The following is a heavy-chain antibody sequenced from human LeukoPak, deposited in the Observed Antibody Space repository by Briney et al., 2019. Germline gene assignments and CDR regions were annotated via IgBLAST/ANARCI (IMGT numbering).Heavy chain of an antibody. V-gene: IGHV3-23*01. D-gene: IGHD6-6*01. Sequence: HPGGSLRLSCEASGFTFSSYAMSWVRQAPGKGLEWVSSIRDSGGNTYYADSVKGRFTISRDNSKNTLYLQMNSLRAEDTAVYYCANVPCTLNSSSGCLYYYYMDVWGKGTTVTVSS. CDR2: IRDSGGNT. CDR1: GFTFSSYA. J-gene: IGHJ6*03. CDR3: ANVPCTLNSSSGCLYYYYMDV.